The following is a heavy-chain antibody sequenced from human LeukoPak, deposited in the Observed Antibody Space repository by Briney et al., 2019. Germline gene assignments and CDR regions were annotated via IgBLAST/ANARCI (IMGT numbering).Heavy chain of an antibody. CDR3: ARYSSSWHANDY. Sequence: PGGSLRLPCAASGFTFSTYWMRWVRQAPGEGLVWVSRISSDGGSVSYADSVRGRFTISRDNAKNTMYLQMNGLRAEDTAVYFCARYSSSWHANDYWGQGTLVTVSS. D-gene: IGHD6-13*01. CDR2: ISSDGGSV. V-gene: IGHV3-74*01. J-gene: IGHJ4*02. CDR1: GFTFSTYW.